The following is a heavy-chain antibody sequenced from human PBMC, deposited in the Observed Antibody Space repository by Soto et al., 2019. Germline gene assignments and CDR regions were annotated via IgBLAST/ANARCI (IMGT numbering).Heavy chain of an antibody. Sequence: ASVKVSCKASGYTFTSYGISWVRQAPGQGLEWMGWISAYNGNTNYAQKLQGRVTMATDTSTSTAYMGRRSLRSDDTAVYYCARAPVVVAAPDYWGQGTLVTVSS. D-gene: IGHD2-15*01. CDR2: ISAYNGNT. J-gene: IGHJ4*02. CDR3: ARAPVVVAAPDY. V-gene: IGHV1-18*01. CDR1: GYTFTSYG.